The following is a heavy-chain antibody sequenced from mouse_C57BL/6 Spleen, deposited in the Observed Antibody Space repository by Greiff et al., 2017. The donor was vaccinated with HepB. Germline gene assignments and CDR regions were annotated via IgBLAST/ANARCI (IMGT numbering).Heavy chain of an antibody. D-gene: IGHD1-1*01. J-gene: IGHJ4*01. Sequence: QVQLQQPGAELVMPGASVKLSCKASGYTFTSYWMHWVKQRPGQGLEWIGEIDPSDSYTNYNQKFKGKSTLTVDKSSSTAYMQLSSLTSEDSAVYYCARHYYYGSSRGYAMDYWGQVTSVTVSS. CDR2: IDPSDSYT. V-gene: IGHV1-69*01. CDR1: GYTFTSYW. CDR3: ARHYYYGSSRGYAMDY.